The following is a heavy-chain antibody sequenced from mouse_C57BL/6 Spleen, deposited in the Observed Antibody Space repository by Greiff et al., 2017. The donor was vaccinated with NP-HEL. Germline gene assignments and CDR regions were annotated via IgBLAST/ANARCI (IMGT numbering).Heavy chain of an antibody. Sequence: DVQLVESGGDLVKPGGSLKLSCAASGFTFSSYGMSWVRQTPDKRLEWVATISSGGSYTYYPDSVKGRFTISRDNAKNTLYLQMSSLKSEDTAMYYCARQSITTVVPWYFDVWGTGTTVTVSS. CDR2: ISSGGSYT. CDR1: GFTFSSYG. CDR3: ARQSITTVVPWYFDV. J-gene: IGHJ1*03. D-gene: IGHD1-1*01. V-gene: IGHV5-6*01.